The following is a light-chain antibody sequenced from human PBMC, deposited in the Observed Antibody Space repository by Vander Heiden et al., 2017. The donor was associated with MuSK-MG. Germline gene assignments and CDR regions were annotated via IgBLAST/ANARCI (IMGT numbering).Light chain of an antibody. CDR1: QGIRNA. V-gene: IGKV1-17*01. Sequence: DIQMTQSPSSMSASVRDRVTITCRAIQGIRNALAWFQLKPGQAPKRLIYTASTLQNGVPSRFSGIGSGTEFTLTISSLQPEDFAAYFCLQDNSYPLTFGGGTTVEIK. CDR2: TAS. J-gene: IGKJ4*01. CDR3: LQDNSYPLT.